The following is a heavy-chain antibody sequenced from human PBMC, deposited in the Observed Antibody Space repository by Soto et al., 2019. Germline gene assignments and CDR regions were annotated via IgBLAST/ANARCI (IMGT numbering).Heavy chain of an antibody. CDR3: ARDPHTYYYGMDV. CDR2: IYSGGST. J-gene: IGHJ6*02. V-gene: IGHV3-53*01. CDR1: GFTVSSNY. Sequence: GGSLRLSCAASGFTVSSNYMSWVRQAPGKGLEWVSVIYSGGSTYYADSVKGRFTISRDNSKNTLYLQMNSLRAEDTAVYYCARDPHTYYYGMDVWGQGTTVTVSS.